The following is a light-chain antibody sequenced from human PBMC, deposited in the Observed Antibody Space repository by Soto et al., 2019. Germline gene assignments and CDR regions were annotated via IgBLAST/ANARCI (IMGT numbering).Light chain of an antibody. J-gene: IGKJ1*01. CDR2: GAS. Sequence: EIVMTQSPATLSVSPGERATLSCRASQSVSSNLAWYQQKPGQAPRLLIYGASTRATGIPARFSGSGSGTEFTLTISSLQSEDVATYYCQKYFGVPWTIGQGTKVEIK. CDR1: QSVSSN. V-gene: IGKV3-15*01. CDR3: QKYFGVPWT.